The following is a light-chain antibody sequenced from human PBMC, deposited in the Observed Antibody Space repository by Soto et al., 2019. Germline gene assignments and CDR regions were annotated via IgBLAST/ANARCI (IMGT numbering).Light chain of an antibody. Sequence: EIVLTQSPGTLSLSPGERATLSCRASQSVRSSYLAWYQQKPGQSPRLLIYAASSRATGIPDRFSGSGSGTDFTLNISRLEPEDFAVYYWQQYGNSPRTFGQGTKVEIK. J-gene: IGKJ1*01. CDR3: QQYGNSPRT. CDR1: QSVRSSY. CDR2: AAS. V-gene: IGKV3-20*01.